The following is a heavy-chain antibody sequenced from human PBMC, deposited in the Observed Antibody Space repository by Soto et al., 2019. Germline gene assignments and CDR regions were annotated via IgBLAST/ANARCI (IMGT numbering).Heavy chain of an antibody. J-gene: IGHJ5*02. CDR2: ISGSGAST. V-gene: IGHV3-23*01. D-gene: IGHD3-3*01. CDR3: AKDGDFWPGSYIGWFGP. Sequence: EGSLRLSCAPSGFTFSSYAMSWFRQAPGQGLEWVSAISGSGASTFYADSVEGRFTISRDSSKSTLYMQMNSLRAEDTAVYYCAKDGDFWPGSYIGWFGPWGHVTLVTTSS. CDR1: GFTFSSYA.